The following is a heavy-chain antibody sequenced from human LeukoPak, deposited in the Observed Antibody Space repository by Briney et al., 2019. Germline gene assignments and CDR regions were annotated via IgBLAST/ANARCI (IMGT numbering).Heavy chain of an antibody. D-gene: IGHD3-10*01. CDR2: ISSSSSYI. J-gene: IGHJ5*02. CDR3: AKDRGLNWFDP. V-gene: IGHV3-21*04. Sequence: GGSLRLSCAASGFTFSSYSMNWVRQAPGKGLEWVSSISSSSSYIYYADSVKGRFTISRDNAKNSLYLQMNSLKGEDTALYYCAKDRGLNWFDPWGQGTLVTVSS. CDR1: GFTFSSYS.